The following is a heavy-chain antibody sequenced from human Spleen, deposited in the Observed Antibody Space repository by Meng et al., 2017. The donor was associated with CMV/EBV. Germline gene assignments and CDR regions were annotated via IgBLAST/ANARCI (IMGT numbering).Heavy chain of an antibody. D-gene: IGHD2-2*01. CDR1: GFTFSSYE. Sequence: GESLKISCAASGFTFSSYEMNWVRQAPGKGLEWVSYISSSDSTIYYADSVKGRFTISRDNAKNSLYLQMNSLRAEDTAVYYCAREGPYCSTTSCSDAFDIWGQGTMVTVSS. J-gene: IGHJ3*02. V-gene: IGHV3-48*03. CDR3: AREGPYCSTTSCSDAFDI. CDR2: ISSSDSTI.